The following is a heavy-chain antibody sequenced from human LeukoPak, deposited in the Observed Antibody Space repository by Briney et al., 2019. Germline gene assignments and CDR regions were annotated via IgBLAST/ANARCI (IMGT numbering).Heavy chain of an antibody. CDR3: ARVMSGVPRVSDY. J-gene: IGHJ4*02. CDR1: GFTFSNYV. CDR2: ITNDGGTI. V-gene: IGHV3-23*01. Sequence: GGSLRLSCAASGFTFSNYVMNWVRQAPGKGLEWVSVITNDGGTIYYADSVKGRFTISRDNSKSTLYLQMNSLRAEDTAVYSCARVMSGVPRVSDYWGQGSLVTVSS. D-gene: IGHD3-10*01.